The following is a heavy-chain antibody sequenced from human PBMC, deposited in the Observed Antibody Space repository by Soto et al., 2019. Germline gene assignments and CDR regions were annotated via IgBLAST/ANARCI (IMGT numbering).Heavy chain of an antibody. J-gene: IGHJ6*02. D-gene: IGHD4-17*01. Sequence: EVQMVESGGGLVKPGGSLRLSCAASGFIFSSYSMNWVHQAPGKGLEWVSAISSSSIYIYYSDSVRGRFTISRDNAKNSLYLQMNSLRAEDTAVYYCARIVGTTTGWGMDVWGQGTTVTVSS. CDR3: ARIVGTTTGWGMDV. CDR2: ISSSSIYI. V-gene: IGHV3-21*01. CDR1: GFIFSSYS.